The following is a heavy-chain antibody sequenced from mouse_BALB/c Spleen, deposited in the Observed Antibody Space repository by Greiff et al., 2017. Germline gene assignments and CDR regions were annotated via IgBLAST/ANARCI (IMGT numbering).Heavy chain of an antibody. CDR2: INSNGGST. V-gene: IGHV5-6-3*01. Sequence: EVMLVESGGGLVQPGGSLKLSCAASGFTFSSYGMSWVRQTPDKRLELVATINSNGGSTYYPDSVKGRFTISRDNAKNTLYLQMSSLKSEDTAMYYCARGPYGNYVGWFAYWGQGTLVTVSA. J-gene: IGHJ3*01. D-gene: IGHD2-1*01. CDR3: ARGPYGNYVGWFAY. CDR1: GFTFSSYG.